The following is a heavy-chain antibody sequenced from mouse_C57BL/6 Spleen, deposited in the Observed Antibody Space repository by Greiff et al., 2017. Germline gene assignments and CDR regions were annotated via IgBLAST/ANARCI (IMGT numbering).Heavy chain of an antibody. CDR1: GYSITSGYY. D-gene: IGHD1-1*01. Sequence: DVQLQESGPGLVKPSQSLSLTCSVTGYSITSGYYWNWIRQFPGNKLEWMGYISYDGSNNYNPSLKNRISITRDTSKNQFFLKLNSVTTEDTATYYCAITVVATRWYFDVWGTGTTVTVSS. CDR3: AITVVATRWYFDV. V-gene: IGHV3-6*01. J-gene: IGHJ1*03. CDR2: ISYDGSN.